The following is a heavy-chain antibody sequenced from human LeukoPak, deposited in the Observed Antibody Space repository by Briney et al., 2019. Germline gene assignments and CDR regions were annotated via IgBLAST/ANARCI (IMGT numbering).Heavy chain of an antibody. J-gene: IGHJ4*02. CDR2: INPNSGGT. Sequence: ASLKVSCKASGYTFTGYYMHWVRQAPGQGLEWMGWINPNSGGTNYAQKFQGRVTMTRDTSISTAHMELSRLRSDDTAVYYCARESLDCSGGSCYSSFDYWGQGTLVTVSS. V-gene: IGHV1-2*02. CDR3: ARESLDCSGGSCYSSFDY. CDR1: GYTFTGYY. D-gene: IGHD2-15*01.